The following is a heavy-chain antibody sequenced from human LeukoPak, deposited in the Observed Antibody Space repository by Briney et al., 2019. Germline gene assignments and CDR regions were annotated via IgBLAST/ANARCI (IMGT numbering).Heavy chain of an antibody. CDR1: GFTVSSNY. D-gene: IGHD2-15*01. CDR3: AVLCSGGSCYPPGFDY. V-gene: IGHV3-53*01. Sequence: QAGGSLRLSCAASGFTVSSNYMSWVHQAPGKGLEWVSVIYSGGSTYYADSVKGRFTISRDNSKNTLYLQMNSLRAEDTAVYYCAVLCSGGSCYPPGFDYWGQGTLVTVSS. J-gene: IGHJ4*02. CDR2: IYSGGST.